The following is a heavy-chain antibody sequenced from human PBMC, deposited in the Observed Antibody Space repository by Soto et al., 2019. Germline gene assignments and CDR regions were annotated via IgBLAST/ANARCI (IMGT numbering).Heavy chain of an antibody. CDR1: GYSFAGYW. CDR3: ARQIYDSDTGPNFQYYFDS. J-gene: IGHJ4*02. CDR2: IDPSDSQT. V-gene: IGHV5-10-1*01. D-gene: IGHD3-22*01. Sequence: GESLKISCKGSGYSFAGYWITWVRQKPGKGLEWMGRIDPSDSQTYYSPSFRGHVTISVTKSIATVFLQWSSLRASDTAMYYCARQIYDSDTGPNFQYYFDSWGQGTPVTVSS.